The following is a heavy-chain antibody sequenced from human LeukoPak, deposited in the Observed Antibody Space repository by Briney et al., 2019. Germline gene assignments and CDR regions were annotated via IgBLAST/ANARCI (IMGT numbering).Heavy chain of an antibody. J-gene: IGHJ4*02. CDR2: IDTGSTTI. CDR3: ARAVWYYDSSGYAVGVYFDS. Sequence: PGGSLRLSCVTSGFTFSNYGMHWVRQAPGKGLEWVSYIDTGSTTISYADSLKGRFTISRDNAKNSLFLQMNSLRAEDTAVYYCARAVWYYDSSGYAVGVYFDSWGQGTLVTVSS. D-gene: IGHD3-22*01. V-gene: IGHV3-48*01. CDR1: GFTFSNYG.